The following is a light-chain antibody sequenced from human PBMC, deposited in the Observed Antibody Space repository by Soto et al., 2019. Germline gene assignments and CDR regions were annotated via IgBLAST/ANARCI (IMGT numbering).Light chain of an antibody. V-gene: IGLV1-40*01. J-gene: IGLJ1*01. CDR1: GSNIGAGYA. CDR3: QSNDSSRSPLSV. CDR2: GNS. Sequence: SVLTQPASVSAAPGRRGSSSCTDRGSNIGAGYAVHWYQHLSGTAPKPLIYGNSKRPSGLSDRFSGAKYCTSASLALTGLQGDYEGDYYCQSNDSSRSPLSVVATGTKVNV.